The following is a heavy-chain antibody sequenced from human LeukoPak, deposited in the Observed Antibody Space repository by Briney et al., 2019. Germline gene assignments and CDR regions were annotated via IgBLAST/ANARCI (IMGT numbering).Heavy chain of an antibody. V-gene: IGHV3-21*01. CDR1: GISFSNYS. Sequence: PEGSLRLSCAASGISFSNYSMNWVRQAPGKGLEWVSLISSSSRFIYYGDSVKGRFTISRDNAKKSLYLQMNSLRAEDTAVYYCARAVYCSGGGCFWYFDLWGRGTLVTVSS. J-gene: IGHJ2*01. CDR2: ISSSSRFI. D-gene: IGHD2-15*01. CDR3: ARAVYCSGGGCFWYFDL.